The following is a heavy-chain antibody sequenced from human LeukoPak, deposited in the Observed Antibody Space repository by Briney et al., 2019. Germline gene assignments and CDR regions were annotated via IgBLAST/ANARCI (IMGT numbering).Heavy chain of an antibody. CDR3: AKDRLTYYYDSSGYYPPFFDY. Sequence: GGSLRLSCAASGFTFSSYAMSWVRQAPGKGLEWVSAISGSGGSTYYADSVKGRFTISRDNSKNTLYLQMNSLRAEDTAVYYCAKDRLTYYYDSSGYYPPFFDYWGQGTLSPSPQ. V-gene: IGHV3-23*01. CDR2: ISGSGGST. D-gene: IGHD3-22*01. J-gene: IGHJ4*02. CDR1: GFTFSSYA.